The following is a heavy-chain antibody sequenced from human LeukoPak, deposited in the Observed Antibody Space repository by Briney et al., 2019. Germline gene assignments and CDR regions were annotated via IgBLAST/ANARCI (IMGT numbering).Heavy chain of an antibody. CDR1: GFTFSSYA. Sequence: PGGSLRLSCAASGFTFSSYAMSWVRQAPGKGLGWVSAISGSGGSTYYADSVKGRFTISRDNSKNTLYLQMNSLRAEDTAVYYCAKRYTSTLRPVDFDYWGQGTRVTVSS. J-gene: IGHJ4*02. V-gene: IGHV3-23*01. CDR2: ISGSGGST. CDR3: AKRYTSTLRPVDFDY. D-gene: IGHD2/OR15-2a*01.